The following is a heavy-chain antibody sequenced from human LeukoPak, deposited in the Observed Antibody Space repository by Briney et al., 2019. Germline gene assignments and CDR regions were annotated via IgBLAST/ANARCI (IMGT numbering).Heavy chain of an antibody. J-gene: IGHJ4*02. V-gene: IGHV1-18*01. CDR3: ARARAGAGTFFFDY. CDR1: GYTFTSYG. D-gene: IGHD6-13*01. CDR2: ISAYNGNT. Sequence: ASVKVSCKASGYTFTSYGISWVRQAPGQGLEWMGWISAYNGNTNYAQKLQGRVTMTTDTSTSTAYMELRSLRSDDTAVYYCARARAGAGTFFFDYWGQGTLVTVSS.